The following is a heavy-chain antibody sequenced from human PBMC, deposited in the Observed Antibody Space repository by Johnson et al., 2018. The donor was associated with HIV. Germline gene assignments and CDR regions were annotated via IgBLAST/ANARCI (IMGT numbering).Heavy chain of an antibody. D-gene: IGHD3-10*01. CDR3: ARATWGRALLWFREHRDHAFDI. CDR2: ISGSGGTT. Sequence: MQLVESGGGLVQPGRSLRLSCAASGFNFSGHAMSWVRQAPGKGLEWVSGISGSGGTTYYGDSVKGRFTISRDNSKNTLYLQMNSLRAEDTAVYYCARATWGRALLWFREHRDHAFDIWGQGTVVTVSS. J-gene: IGHJ3*02. V-gene: IGHV3-23*04. CDR1: GFNFSGHA.